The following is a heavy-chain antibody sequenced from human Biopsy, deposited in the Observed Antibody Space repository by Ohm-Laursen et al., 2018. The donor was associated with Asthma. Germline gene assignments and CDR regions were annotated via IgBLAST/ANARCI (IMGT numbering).Heavy chain of an antibody. J-gene: IGHJ4*02. CDR3: AREGIAVAHFDY. Sequence: SLRLSCAASGFTFSSYAMHWVRRAPGKGLEWVAVISYDGSNKYYADSVKGRFTISRDNSKNTLYLQMNSLRAEDTAVYYCAREGIAVAHFDYWGQGTLVTVSS. CDR2: ISYDGSNK. V-gene: IGHV3-30-3*01. CDR1: GFTFSSYA. D-gene: IGHD6-19*01.